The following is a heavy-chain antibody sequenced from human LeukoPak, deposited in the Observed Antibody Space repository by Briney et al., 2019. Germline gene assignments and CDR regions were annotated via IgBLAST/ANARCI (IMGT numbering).Heavy chain of an antibody. CDR1: GGSISSSSYY. CDR3: AGRDDDYGGFDY. CDR2: IYYSGST. V-gene: IGHV4-39*01. Sequence: SETLSLTCTVSGGSISSSSYYWGWIRQPPGKGLEWIGSIYYSGSTYYNVSLKSRVTISVDTSKNQFSLKLSSVTAADTAVYYCAGRDDDYGGFDYWGQGMLVSVSS. J-gene: IGHJ4*02. D-gene: IGHD4/OR15-4a*01.